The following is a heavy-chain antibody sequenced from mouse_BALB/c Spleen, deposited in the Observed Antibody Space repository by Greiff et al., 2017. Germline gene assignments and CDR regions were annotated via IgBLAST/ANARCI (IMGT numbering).Heavy chain of an antibody. J-gene: IGHJ1*01. V-gene: IGHV14-3*02. D-gene: IGHD1-2*01. CDR2: IDPANGKT. Sequence: VQLQQSGAELVKPGASVKLSCTASGFNIKDTYMPWVKQRPEQGLEWIGRIDPANGKTKYDPKFQGKATITADTSSNTSYLQLSSLTSEDTAVYYCARFHYYGYWDFDVWGAGTTVTGSS. CDR1: GFNIKDTY. CDR3: ARFHYYGYWDFDV.